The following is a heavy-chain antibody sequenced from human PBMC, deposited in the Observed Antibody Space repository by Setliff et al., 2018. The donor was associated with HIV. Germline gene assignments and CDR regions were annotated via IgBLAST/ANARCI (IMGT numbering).Heavy chain of an antibody. J-gene: IGHJ4*02. CDR2: ITYSGST. Sequence: SETLSLTCTVSGGSISGYYWSWIRQPPGKGLEWIGYITYSGSTKYNPSLKSRVTISIDTSKNQFSLKLYSVTAADTAVYYCARQVPFSCSGTGCFDDYWGQGTLVTVSS. CDR3: ARQVPFSCSGTGCFDDY. V-gene: IGHV4-59*08. D-gene: IGHD2-2*01. CDR1: GGSISGYY.